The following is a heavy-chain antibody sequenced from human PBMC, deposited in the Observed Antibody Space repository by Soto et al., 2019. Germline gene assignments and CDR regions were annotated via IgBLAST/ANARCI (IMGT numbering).Heavy chain of an antibody. V-gene: IGHV1-69*08. CDR2: IIPFLGIA. J-gene: IGHJ3*02. D-gene: IGHD3-10*01. CDR3: ARDPRAVTLVRGAIRPPDAFDI. Sequence: QVQLVQSGAEVKKPGSSVKVSCKASGGTFSTYTISWVRQAPGQGLEWMGRIIPFLGIADYAQKFQGRVTIIADKSTSTAYLELSSLRSEDTAVYYCARDPRAVTLVRGAIRPPDAFDIWGQGTRVTVSS. CDR1: GGTFSTYT.